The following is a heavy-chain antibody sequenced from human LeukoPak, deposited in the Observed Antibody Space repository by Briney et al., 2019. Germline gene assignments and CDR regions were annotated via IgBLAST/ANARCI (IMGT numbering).Heavy chain of an antibody. CDR3: ASDRYYDILTGYSYYFDY. V-gene: IGHV3-11*04. Sequence: GGSLRLSCAASGFTFSDYYMSWIRQAPGKGLEWVSYISSSGSTIYYADSVKGRFTISRDNAKNSLYLQMNSLRAEDTAVYYCASDRYYDILTGYSYYFDYWGQGTLVTVSS. CDR1: GFTFSDYY. CDR2: ISSSGSTI. D-gene: IGHD3-9*01. J-gene: IGHJ4*02.